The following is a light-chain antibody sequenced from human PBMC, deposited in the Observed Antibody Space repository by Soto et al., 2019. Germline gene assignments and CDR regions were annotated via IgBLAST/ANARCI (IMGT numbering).Light chain of an antibody. J-gene: IGKJ5*01. V-gene: IGKV1-33*01. CDR2: EAS. CDR3: QQYDNLPIT. Sequence: DIQMTQSPSSLSASVGDRVTITCQASQDISNYLNWYQQKPGKAPKLLIYEASNLETGVPSRFSGSGSRTDFTFTISSLQPEDIATYYCQQYDNLPITFGQGTRLEIK. CDR1: QDISNY.